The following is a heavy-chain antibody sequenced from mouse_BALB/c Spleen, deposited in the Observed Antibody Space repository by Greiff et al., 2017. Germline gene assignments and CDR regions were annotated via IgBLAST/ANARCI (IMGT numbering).Heavy chain of an antibody. CDR1: GFNIKDYY. V-gene: IGHV14-3*02. D-gene: IGHD2-4*01. J-gene: IGHJ2*01. CDR3: ARPYYDYDFDY. Sequence: DVHLVESGAELVRSGASVKLSCTASGFNIKDYYMHWVKQRPEQGLEWIGRIDPANGNTKYDPKFQGKATITADTSSNTAYLQLSSLTSEDTAVYYCARPYYDYDFDYWGQGTTLTVSS. CDR2: IDPANGNT.